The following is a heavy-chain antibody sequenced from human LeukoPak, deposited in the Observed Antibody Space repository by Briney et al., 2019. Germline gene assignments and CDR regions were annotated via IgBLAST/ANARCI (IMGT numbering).Heavy chain of an antibody. CDR3: ARHGGLTIFGVAQPGGAFDI. Sequence: ASVKVSCKASGGTFSSYAISWVRQAPGQGLQWMGEIIPFFGTANYAQKFLGRVTITTDKSTSTAYMELSSLRSDDTAVYYCARHGGLTIFGVAQPGGAFDIWGQGTVVAVSS. V-gene: IGHV1-69*05. D-gene: IGHD3-3*01. J-gene: IGHJ3*02. CDR2: IIPFFGTA. CDR1: GGTFSSYA.